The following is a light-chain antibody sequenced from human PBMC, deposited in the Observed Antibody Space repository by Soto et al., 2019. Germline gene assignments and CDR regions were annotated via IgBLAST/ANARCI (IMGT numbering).Light chain of an antibody. J-gene: IGKJ4*01. CDR3: QQYNNWPLT. CDR1: QSVRGN. V-gene: IGKV3-15*01. CDR2: GAS. Sequence: EIVMTQSPSTLFVSPGERATLSCRASQSVRGNLAWYQQKPGQAPRLLIYGASTWATGIPARFSGSGSGTEFTLTISSLQSEDFAVYYCQQYNNWPLTFGGGTKVDI.